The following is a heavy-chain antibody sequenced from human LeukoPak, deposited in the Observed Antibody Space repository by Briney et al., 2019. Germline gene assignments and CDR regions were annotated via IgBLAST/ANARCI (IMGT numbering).Heavy chain of an antibody. V-gene: IGHV3-21*04. CDR1: GFTFSSYS. CDR2: ISSSSTYL. Sequence: GGSLRLSCAASGFTFSSYSMNWVRQAPGKGLEWVSSISSSSTYLYYADSVKGRFTISRDNAKNSLYLQMNSLRAEDTALYYCARDLSVGLYYDSSGYPLDYWGQGTLVTVSS. D-gene: IGHD3-22*01. J-gene: IGHJ4*02. CDR3: ARDLSVGLYYDSSGYPLDY.